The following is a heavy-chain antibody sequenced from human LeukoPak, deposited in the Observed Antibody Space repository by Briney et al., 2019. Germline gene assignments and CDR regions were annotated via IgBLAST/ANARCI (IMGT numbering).Heavy chain of an antibody. CDR1: GGSISSSNW. D-gene: IGHD3-22*01. Sequence: SETLSLTCAVSGGSISSSNWWSWVRQPPGKGRKGIGEIYHSGSTNYNPSLKSRVTISVDKSKNQFSLKLSSVTAADTAVYYCARDYYDSSGYHKWGQGTLVTVSS. J-gene: IGHJ4*02. CDR2: IYHSGST. V-gene: IGHV4-4*02. CDR3: ARDYYDSSGYHK.